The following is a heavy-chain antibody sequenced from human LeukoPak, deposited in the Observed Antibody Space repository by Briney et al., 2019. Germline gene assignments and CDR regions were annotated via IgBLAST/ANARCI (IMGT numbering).Heavy chain of an antibody. CDR1: GFTFSAYE. J-gene: IGHJ4*02. CDR3: VTDTPGVLDFDY. Sequence: PGGSLRLSCTASGFTFSAYEMNWVRQAPGKGREWLSFIGVSDTATHYADSVKGRFTISRDNAKNSLFLQMNSLRVDDTAVYYCVTDTPGVLDFDYWGQGTLVTVSS. CDR2: IGVSDTAT. V-gene: IGHV3-48*03.